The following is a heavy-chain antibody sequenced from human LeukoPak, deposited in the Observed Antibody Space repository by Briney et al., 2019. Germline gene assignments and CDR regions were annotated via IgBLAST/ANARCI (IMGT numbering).Heavy chain of an antibody. V-gene: IGHV1-46*01. CDR2: INPSGSST. CDR1: GYTFTSYY. J-gene: IGHJ3*02. D-gene: IGHD6-19*01. CDR3: ARDPVAGLNRYAFDI. Sequence: ASVKDSCKATGYTFTSYYMHWLRQAPGQGLEWMGIINPSGSSTSYAQKFQGRVTMTRDMSTSTVYMELSSLRSEDTAVYYCARDPVAGLNRYAFDIWGQGTMVTVSS.